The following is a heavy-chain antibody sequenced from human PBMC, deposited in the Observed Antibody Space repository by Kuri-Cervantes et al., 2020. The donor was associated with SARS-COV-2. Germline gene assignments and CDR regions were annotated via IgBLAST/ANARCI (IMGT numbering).Heavy chain of an antibody. CDR3: ARIIVGATYYYYYYMDV. D-gene: IGHD1-26*01. J-gene: IGHJ6*03. CDR1: GGSISSCY. Sequence: ESLKISCTVSGGSISSCYWSWIRQPAGKGLEWIGRIYTSGSTNYNPSLKSRVTMSVDTSKNQFSLKLRSVTAADTAVYYCARIIVGATYYYYYYMDVWGKGTTVTVS. V-gene: IGHV4-4*07. CDR2: IYTSGST.